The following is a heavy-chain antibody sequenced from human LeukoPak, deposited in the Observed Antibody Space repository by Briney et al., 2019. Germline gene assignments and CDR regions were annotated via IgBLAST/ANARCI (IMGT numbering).Heavy chain of an antibody. V-gene: IGHV3-64D*09. CDR3: VKDRGTTVTPTYDY. Sequence: GGSLRLSCSASGFTFSNYAMHWVRQAPGKGLEYVSAISSHGGSTYYADSVKGRFTISRDNSKNTLYLQMSSLRAEETAVYYCVKDRGTTVTPTYDYWGQGTLVIVSS. CDR2: ISSHGGST. CDR1: GFTFSNYA. D-gene: IGHD4-17*01. J-gene: IGHJ4*02.